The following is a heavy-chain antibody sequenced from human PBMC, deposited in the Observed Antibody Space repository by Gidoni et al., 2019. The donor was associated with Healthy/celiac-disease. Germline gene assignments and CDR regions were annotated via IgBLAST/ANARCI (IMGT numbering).Heavy chain of an antibody. D-gene: IGHD6-13*01. Sequence: PGKGLEWMGIIYPGDSDTRYSPSFQGQVTISADKSISTAYLQWSSLKASDTAMYYCAREAAAGLGNDYWGQGTLVTVSS. V-gene: IGHV5-51*01. J-gene: IGHJ4*02. CDR2: IYPGDSDT. CDR3: AREAAAGLGNDY.